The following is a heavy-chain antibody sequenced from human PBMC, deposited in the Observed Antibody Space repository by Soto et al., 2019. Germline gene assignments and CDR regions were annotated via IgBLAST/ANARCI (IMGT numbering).Heavy chain of an antibody. J-gene: IGHJ4*02. CDR2: IKEDGSTK. CDR3: ATTAAAAASD. V-gene: IGHV3-7*01. D-gene: IGHD6-13*01. Sequence: EVQLVESGGGLVQPGGSLRLSCVGSGFTFSSYWMAWVRQAPGKGLEWVANIKEDGSTKFYVDSVKGRFTISRDNAKNSLFLQMNSLRAEDPAFYYCATTAAAAASDWGQGTLVTVSS. CDR1: GFTFSSYW.